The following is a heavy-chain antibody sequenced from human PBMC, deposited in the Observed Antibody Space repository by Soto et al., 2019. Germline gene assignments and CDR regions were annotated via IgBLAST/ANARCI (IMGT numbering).Heavy chain of an antibody. Sequence: GGSLRLSCAASGFTFDDYAMHWVRQAPGKGLEWVSGISWNSGSIGYADSVKGRFTISRDNAKNSLYLQMNSLRAEDTALYYCARRSGLARGAFDIWGQGTMVTVSS. CDR2: ISWNSGSI. D-gene: IGHD6-19*01. J-gene: IGHJ3*02. CDR3: ARRSGLARGAFDI. CDR1: GFTFDDYA. V-gene: IGHV3-9*01.